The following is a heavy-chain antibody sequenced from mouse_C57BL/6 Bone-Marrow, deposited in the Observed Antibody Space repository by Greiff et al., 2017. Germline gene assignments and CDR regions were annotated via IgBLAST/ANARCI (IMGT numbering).Heavy chain of an antibody. CDR3: ASGYDYNYARYY. CDR1: GYSFTDYN. J-gene: IGHJ4*01. Sequence: LVESGPELVKPGASVKLSCKASGYSFTDYNMNWVKQSNGQSLEWIGVINPNYGTTSYNQKFQGKATLTVDTSSSTAYMQLNSLTSEDSAVYDGASGYDYNYARYYWGQRTSVTVSS. V-gene: IGHV1-39*01. CDR2: INPNYGTT. D-gene: IGHD2-4*01.